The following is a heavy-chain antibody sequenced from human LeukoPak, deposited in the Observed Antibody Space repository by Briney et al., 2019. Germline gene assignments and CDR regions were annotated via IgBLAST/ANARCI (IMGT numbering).Heavy chain of an antibody. Sequence: ASVKVSCKVSGYTLTELSMHWVRQAPGKGLEWTGRINPNSGGTNYAQKFQGRVTMSVDTSRNQFSLKLSSVTAADTAVYYCARVRGESVVPAARYYYYYYMDVWGKGTTVTVSS. V-gene: IGHV1-2*06. J-gene: IGHJ6*03. CDR1: GYTLTELS. D-gene: IGHD2-2*01. CDR3: ARVRGESVVPAARYYYYYYMDV. CDR2: INPNSGGT.